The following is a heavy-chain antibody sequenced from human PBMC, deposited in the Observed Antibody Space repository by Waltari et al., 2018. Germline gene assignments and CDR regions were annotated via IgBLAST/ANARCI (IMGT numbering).Heavy chain of an antibody. D-gene: IGHD1-26*01. CDR3: ARGYGGSYLGV. CDR1: GFTFSSYW. V-gene: IGHV3-74*01. CDR2: INKEGSST. J-gene: IGHJ4*02. Sequence: EVQLVESGGGLVQPGGSLRLSCAASGFTFSSYWMHWVRQAPGKGLVEGSRINKEGSSTSYADSVKCRFTISRDNAKNTLYLQMTSLGAEDTAVYYCARGYGGSYLGVWGQGTLVTVSS.